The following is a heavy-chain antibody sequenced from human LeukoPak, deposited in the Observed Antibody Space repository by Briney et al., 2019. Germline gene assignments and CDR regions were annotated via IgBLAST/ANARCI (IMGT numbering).Heavy chain of an antibody. V-gene: IGHV4-31*03. Sequence: PSETLSLTCTDSGGSISSSSYYWSWIRQHPGKGLEWIGYIYYSGSTYYNPSLKSRVTISVDTSKNQFSLKLSSVTAADTAVYYCAREVKNSGTVGGMDVWGQGTTVTVSS. CDR3: AREVKNSGTVGGMDV. CDR1: GGSISSSSYY. CDR2: IYYSGST. D-gene: IGHD5-12*01. J-gene: IGHJ6*02.